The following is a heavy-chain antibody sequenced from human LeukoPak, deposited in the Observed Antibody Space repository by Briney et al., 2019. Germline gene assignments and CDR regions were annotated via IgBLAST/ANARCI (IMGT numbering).Heavy chain of an antibody. J-gene: IGHJ4*02. CDR2: ISGSGGST. D-gene: IGHD3-16*01. CDR1: GFTFSSCS. CDR3: AKELYDYVWGSYSVPDY. Sequence: GGSLRLSCAASGFTFSSCSMNWVRQAPGKGLEWVSAISGSGGSTYYADSVKGRFTISRDNSKNTLYLQMNSLRAEDTAVYYCAKELYDYVWGSYSVPDYWGQGTLVTVSS. V-gene: IGHV3-23*01.